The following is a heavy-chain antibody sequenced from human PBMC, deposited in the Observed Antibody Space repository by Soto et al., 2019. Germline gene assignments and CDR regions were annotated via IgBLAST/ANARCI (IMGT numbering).Heavy chain of an antibody. CDR3: ARDRGYYDSSGHNWFGP. CDR1: GYTFTSYG. Sequence: EASVKVSCKASGYTFTSYGISWVRQAPGQGLEWMGWISAYNGNTNYAQKLQGRVTMTTDTSTSTAYMELRSLRSDDTAVYYCARDRGYYDSSGHNWFGPWGQGTLVTVSS. D-gene: IGHD3-22*01. J-gene: IGHJ5*02. V-gene: IGHV1-18*04. CDR2: ISAYNGNT.